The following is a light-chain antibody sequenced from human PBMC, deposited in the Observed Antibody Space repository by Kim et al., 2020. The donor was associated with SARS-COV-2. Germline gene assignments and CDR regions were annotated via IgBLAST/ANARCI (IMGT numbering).Light chain of an antibody. J-gene: IGKJ2*01. V-gene: IGKV3-15*01. CDR3: QQYNFWLYT. CDR1: QSVTTK. CDR2: GAS. Sequence: EVVMTQSPATLSVSPGDGATLSCRASQSVTTKLAWYQQRPGQAPRLLIYGASTRATGNPARFSGSGSGTEFTLNISSLQSEDFGVYFCQQYNFWLYTFGQGTKLEI.